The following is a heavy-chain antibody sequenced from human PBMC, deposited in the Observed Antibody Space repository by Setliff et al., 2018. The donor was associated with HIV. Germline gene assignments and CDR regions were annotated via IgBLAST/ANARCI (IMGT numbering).Heavy chain of an antibody. CDR3: ARLPTGDHHFDF. J-gene: IGHJ4*02. D-gene: IGHD7-27*01. CDR2: IYPGDSAT. Sequence: GESLKISCKGSGYRFASYWIGWVRQMPGKGLEWMGIIYPGDSATRYSPSFQGQVTISADKSISTAYLHWSSLKASDTAVYFCARLPTGDHHFDFWGEGTLVTVSS. V-gene: IGHV5-51*01. CDR1: GYRFASYW.